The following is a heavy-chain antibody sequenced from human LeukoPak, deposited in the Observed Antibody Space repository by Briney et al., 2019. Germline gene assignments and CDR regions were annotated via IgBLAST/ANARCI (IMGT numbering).Heavy chain of an antibody. D-gene: IGHD3-10*01. CDR1: EYSLTNYW. Sequence: GESLKISCKGSEYSLTNYWIGWVRQMPGKGLEWMGIIYPGDSDTRYSPSFQGQVTISADKSISTAYLQWSSLKASDTAMFYCARRRGNYDVYWGQGTLVAVSS. J-gene: IGHJ4*02. V-gene: IGHV5-51*01. CDR2: IYPGDSDT. CDR3: ARRRGNYDVY.